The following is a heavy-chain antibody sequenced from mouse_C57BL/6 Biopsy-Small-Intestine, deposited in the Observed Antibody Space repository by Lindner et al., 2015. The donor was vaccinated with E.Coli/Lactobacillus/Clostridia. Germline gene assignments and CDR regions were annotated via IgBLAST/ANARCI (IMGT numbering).Heavy chain of an antibody. CDR2: INPYNDNT. CDR3: ERGGTFSNYRYFDV. J-gene: IGHJ1*01. Sequence: VQLQESGPELVEPGASMKMSCKASGYTFTSYVMHWVRQKPGQGLDWIGYINPYNDNTKSNEKFKGKATLTADKSSNTAYMQLISLTSEDSAVYFCERGGTFSNYRYFDVWGAGTTVTVSS. V-gene: IGHV1-14*01. CDR1: GYTFTSYV. D-gene: IGHD2-5*01.